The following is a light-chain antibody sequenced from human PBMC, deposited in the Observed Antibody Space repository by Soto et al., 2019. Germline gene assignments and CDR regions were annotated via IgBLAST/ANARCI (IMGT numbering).Light chain of an antibody. J-gene: IGLJ1*01. Sequence: QSALTQPASVSGSPGQSITISCTGTSSDVGGYNHVSWYQHHPGKAPKRIIYEVTKRPSGVSNRFSGSKSGDTASLTISGLQAEDEADYYCSSHTASPTRLFGTGTK. CDR2: EVT. CDR1: SSDVGGYNH. CDR3: SSHTASPTRL. V-gene: IGLV2-14*01.